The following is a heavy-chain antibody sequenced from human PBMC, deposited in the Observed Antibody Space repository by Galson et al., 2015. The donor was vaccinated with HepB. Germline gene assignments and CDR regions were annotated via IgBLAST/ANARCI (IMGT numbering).Heavy chain of an antibody. CDR1: GFTFSSYA. V-gene: IGHV3-23*01. CDR2: ISGSGGST. CDR3: AKDYYDSSGYYLD. D-gene: IGHD3-22*01. J-gene: IGHJ4*02. Sequence: SLRLSCAASGFTFSSYAMSWVRQAPGKGLEWVSAISGSGGSTYYADSVKGRFTISRDNSKNTLCLQMNSLRAEDTAVYYCAKDYYDSSGYYLDWGQGTLVTVSS.